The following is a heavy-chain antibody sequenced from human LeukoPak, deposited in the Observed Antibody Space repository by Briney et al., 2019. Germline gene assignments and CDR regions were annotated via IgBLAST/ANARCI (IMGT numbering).Heavy chain of an antibody. CDR1: GFIFSSYS. CDR3: ARGSGSSWYFYFDY. V-gene: IGHV3-48*01. CDR2: ISSSSSTI. J-gene: IGHJ4*02. Sequence: GGSLRLSCAASGFIFSSYSMNWVRQAPGKGLEWVSYISSSSSTIYYADSVKGRFTISRDNAKNSLYLQMNRLRADDTALYYCARGSGSSWYFYFDYWGQGTLVTVSS. D-gene: IGHD6-13*01.